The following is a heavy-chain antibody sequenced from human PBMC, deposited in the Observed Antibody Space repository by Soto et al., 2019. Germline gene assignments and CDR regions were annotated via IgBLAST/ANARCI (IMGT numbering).Heavy chain of an antibody. CDR1: GGTFSSYT. CDR2: IIPILGIA. CDR3: ARDGVQLERRYAFDI. Sequence: QVQLVQSGAEVKKPGSSVKVSCKASGGTFSSYTISWVLQAPGQGREWMGRIIPILGIANYAQKFQVRVTITADKSTSTAYMELSSLRSEDTAVYYCARDGVQLERRYAFDIWGQGPMVTVSS. V-gene: IGHV1-69*08. D-gene: IGHD1-1*01. J-gene: IGHJ3*02.